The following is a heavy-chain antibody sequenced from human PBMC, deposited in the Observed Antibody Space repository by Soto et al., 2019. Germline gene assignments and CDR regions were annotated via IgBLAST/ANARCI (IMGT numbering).Heavy chain of an antibody. V-gene: IGHV1-58*02. CDR3: AADQDFWSGYSGYYYMDV. CDR2: IVVGSGNT. CDR1: GFTFTSSA. D-gene: IGHD3-3*01. Sequence: SVKVSCKASGFTFTSSAMQWVRQARGQRLEWIGWIVVGSGNTNYAQKFQERVTITRDMSTSTAYMELSSLRSEDTAVYYCAADQDFWSGYSGYYYMDVWGKGTTVTVSS. J-gene: IGHJ6*03.